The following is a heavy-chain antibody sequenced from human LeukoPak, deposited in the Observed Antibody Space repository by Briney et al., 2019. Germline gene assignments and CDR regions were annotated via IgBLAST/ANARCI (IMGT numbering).Heavy chain of an antibody. CDR1: GYTFTPYS. Sequence: GTSGRVCYSPSGYTFTPYSMHWAPQAPGQGLEGMGWINPNSGGTNYAQKFPGRVTTTRDTSISTAYMELSRLRSDDTAVYYCARRRSISSWYDYWGQGSLATVSS. CDR2: INPNSGGT. J-gene: IGHJ4*02. CDR3: ARRRSISSWYDY. D-gene: IGHD6-13*01. V-gene: IGHV1-2*02.